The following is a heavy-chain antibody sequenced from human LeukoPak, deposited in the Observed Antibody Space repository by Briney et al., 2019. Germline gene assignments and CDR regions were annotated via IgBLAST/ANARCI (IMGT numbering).Heavy chain of an antibody. CDR2: ISSSSSYI. D-gene: IGHD4-23*01. CDR3: ARDDYGGKAFDY. V-gene: IGHV3-21*01. Sequence: GGSLRLSCAASGFTFSSYTMNWVRQAPGKGLEWVSSISSSSSYIYYADSVKGRFTISRENAKNSLYLQMNSLRAEDTAVYYCARDDYGGKAFDYCGQGTLVTVSS. J-gene: IGHJ4*02. CDR1: GFTFSSYT.